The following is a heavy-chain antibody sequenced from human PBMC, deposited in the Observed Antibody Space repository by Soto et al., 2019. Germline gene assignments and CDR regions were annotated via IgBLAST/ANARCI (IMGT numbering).Heavy chain of an antibody. V-gene: IGHV3-49*03. Sequence: PGGSLRLSCIGSGFTFGDYAMSWFRQVPGKGLEWVGFIRSKGYGGTTEYAASVKGRFTISRDDSKSIAYLQMNSLKTEDTAVYYCTRDFVDTAIVDLWGQGTLVTVSS. D-gene: IGHD5-18*01. CDR1: GFTFGDYA. CDR3: TRDFVDTAIVDL. J-gene: IGHJ5*02. CDR2: IRSKGYGGTT.